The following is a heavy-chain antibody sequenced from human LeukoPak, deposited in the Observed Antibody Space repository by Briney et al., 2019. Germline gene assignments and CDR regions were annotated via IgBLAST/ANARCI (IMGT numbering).Heavy chain of an antibody. J-gene: IGHJ6*04. CDR1: GGSISSGSYY. CDR2: IYTSGST. Sequence: SETLSLTCTVSGGSISSGSYYWSWIRQPAGKGLEWIGRIYTSGSTNYNPSLKSRVTISVDTSKNQFSLKLSSVTAADTAVYYCASTYYYGSGTLGVWGKGTTVTVSS. V-gene: IGHV4-61*02. D-gene: IGHD3-10*01. CDR3: ASTYYYGSGTLGV.